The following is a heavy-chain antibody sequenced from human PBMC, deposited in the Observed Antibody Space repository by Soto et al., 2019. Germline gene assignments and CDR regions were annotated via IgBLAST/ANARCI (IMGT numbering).Heavy chain of an antibody. CDR2: IIPIFGTA. V-gene: IGHV1-69*13. D-gene: IGHD2-15*01. CDR3: ARADCSGGSCYSIVDYYYYGMDV. Sequence: ASVKVSCKASGGTFSSYAISWVRQAPGQGLEWMGGIIPIFGTANYAQKFQGRVTITADESTSTAYMELSSLRSEDTAVYYCARADCSGGSCYSIVDYYYYGMDVWGQGTTVTVSS. J-gene: IGHJ6*02. CDR1: GGTFSSYA.